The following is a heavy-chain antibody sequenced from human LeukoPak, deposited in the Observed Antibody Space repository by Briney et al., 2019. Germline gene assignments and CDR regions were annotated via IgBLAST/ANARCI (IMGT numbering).Heavy chain of an antibody. CDR3: AREGIDSCFDY. J-gene: IGHJ4*02. CDR1: GGTFSIYA. V-gene: IGHV1-69*04. D-gene: IGHD3-22*01. Sequence: GASVKVSCKASGGTFSIYAISWVRQAPGQGLEWMGRIIPILGIANYAQKFQGRVTITADKSTSTAYMELSSLRSEDTAVYYCAREGIDSCFDYWGQGTLVTVSS. CDR2: IIPILGIA.